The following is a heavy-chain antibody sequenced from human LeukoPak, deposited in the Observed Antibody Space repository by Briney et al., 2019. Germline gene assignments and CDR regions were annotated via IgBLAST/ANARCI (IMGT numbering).Heavy chain of an antibody. Sequence: SETLSLTCALSGGSISSFYWTWIRQPPGKGLEWVGQVYFTGSADYNPSLKSRITISVDTSKNQFSLKLTSVTAADTAFYYCARRGAMVRGPAYHFDHWGQGILVTVSS. CDR2: VYFTGSA. D-gene: IGHD3-10*01. CDR1: GGSISSFY. J-gene: IGHJ4*02. V-gene: IGHV4-59*08. CDR3: ARRGAMVRGPAYHFDH.